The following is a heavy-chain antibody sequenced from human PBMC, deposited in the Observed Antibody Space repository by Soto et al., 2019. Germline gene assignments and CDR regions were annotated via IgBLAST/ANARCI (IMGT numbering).Heavy chain of an antibody. D-gene: IGHD6-13*01. CDR2: INHSGST. V-gene: IGHV4-34*01. Sequence: SETLSLTCAVYGGSFSGYYWSWIRQPPGKGLEWIGEINHSGSTNYNPSLKSRVTISVDTSKNQFSLKLSSVTAEDTAVYYCARRSYSSSGDFDYWGQGTLVTVSS. CDR3: ARRSYSSSGDFDY. J-gene: IGHJ4*02. CDR1: GGSFSGYY.